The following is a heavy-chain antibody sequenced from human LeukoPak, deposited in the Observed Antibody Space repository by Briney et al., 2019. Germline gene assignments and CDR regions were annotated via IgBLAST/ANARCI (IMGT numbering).Heavy chain of an antibody. J-gene: IGHJ6*02. CDR1: GGSISSSSYY. CDR2: IYYSGST. CDR3: ARDLGYYYYGMDV. V-gene: IGHV4-39*07. Sequence: SATLSLTCTVSGGSISSSSYYWGWIRQPPGKGLEWIGSIYYSGSTYYNPSLKSRVTISVDTSKNQFSLKLSSVTAADTAVYYCARDLGYYYYGMDVWGQGTTVTVSS.